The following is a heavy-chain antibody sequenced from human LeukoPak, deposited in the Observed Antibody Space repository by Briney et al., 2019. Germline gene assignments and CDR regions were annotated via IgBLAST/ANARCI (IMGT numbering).Heavy chain of an antibody. V-gene: IGHV4-38-2*02. CDR2: IYHSGST. D-gene: IGHD3-10*01. CDR3: ASLWFGENPFDY. J-gene: IGHJ4*02. CDR1: GYSISSGYY. Sequence: SETLSLTCTVSGYSISSGYYWGWIRQPPGKGLEWIGSIYHSGSTYYNPSLKSRVTISVDTSKKQFSLKLSSVTAANTAVYYCASLWFGENPFDYWGQGTLVTVSS.